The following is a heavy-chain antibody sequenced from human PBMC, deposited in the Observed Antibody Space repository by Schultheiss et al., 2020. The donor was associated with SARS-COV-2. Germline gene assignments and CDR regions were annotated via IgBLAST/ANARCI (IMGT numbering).Heavy chain of an antibody. V-gene: IGHV4-59*10. CDR1: GGSFSGYY. CDR2: IYTSGST. CDR3: ASLAAAGTGDAFDI. J-gene: IGHJ3*02. D-gene: IGHD6-13*01. Sequence: SETLSLTCAVYGGSFSGYYWSWIRQPAGKGLEWIGRIYTSGSTNYNPSLKSRVTMSVDTSKNQFSLKLSSVTAADTAVYYCASLAAAGTGDAFDIWGQGTMVTVSS.